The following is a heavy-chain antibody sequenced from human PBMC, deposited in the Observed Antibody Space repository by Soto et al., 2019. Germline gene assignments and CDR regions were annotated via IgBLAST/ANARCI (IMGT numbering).Heavy chain of an antibody. CDR1: GGTFSSYA. CDR3: ARSQGSSTSLEIYYYYYYGMDV. CDR2: IIPISGTA. Sequence: QVQLVQSGAEVKKPGSSVKVSCKASGGTFSSYAISWVRQAPGQGLEWMGGIIPISGTANHAQKCQGRVTITADESTSTAYMELSSLRSEDTAVYYCARSQGSSTSLEIYYYYYYGMDVWGQGTTVTVSS. D-gene: IGHD2-2*01. J-gene: IGHJ6*02. V-gene: IGHV1-69*01.